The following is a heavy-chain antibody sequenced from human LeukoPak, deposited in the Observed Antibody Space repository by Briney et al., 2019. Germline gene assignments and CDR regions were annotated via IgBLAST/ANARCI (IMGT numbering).Heavy chain of an antibody. CDR1: GYTFTSYY. CDR2: ISAYNGNT. CDR3: ARGAPYSSSWYFDY. Sequence: ASVKVSCKASGYTFTSYYMHWVRQAPGQGLEWMGWISAYNGNTNYAQKLQGRVTMTTDTSTSTAYMELRSLRSDDTAVYYCARGAPYSSSWYFDYWGQGTLVTVSS. D-gene: IGHD6-13*01. J-gene: IGHJ4*02. V-gene: IGHV1-18*04.